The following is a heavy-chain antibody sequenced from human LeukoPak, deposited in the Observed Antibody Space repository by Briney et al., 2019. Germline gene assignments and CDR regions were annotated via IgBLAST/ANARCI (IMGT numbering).Heavy chain of an antibody. Sequence: GGSLRLSCAASGFTFSSYSMNWVRQAPGKGLGWVSSISSSSSYIYYADSVKGRFTISRDNAKNSLYLQMNSLRAEDTAVYYCAREVRLNNWFDPWGQGTLVTVSS. CDR1: GFTFSSYS. CDR3: AREVRLNNWFDP. J-gene: IGHJ5*02. V-gene: IGHV3-21*01. D-gene: IGHD1-1*01. CDR2: ISSSSSYI.